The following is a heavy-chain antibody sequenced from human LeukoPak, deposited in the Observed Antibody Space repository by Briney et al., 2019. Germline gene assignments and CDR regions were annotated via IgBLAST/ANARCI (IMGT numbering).Heavy chain of an antibody. CDR3: AKALTTTGFDWLLAAS. Sequence: GGSLRLSCAASGFAFATYAMTWVRQAPGKGPEWVSAISGSSYTTHYADSVKGRFTISRDNSKNAVYLQMDSLRAEDTAVYYCAKALTTTGFDWLLAASWGQGTLVTVSS. CDR2: ISGSSYTT. V-gene: IGHV3-23*01. D-gene: IGHD3-9*01. J-gene: IGHJ5*02. CDR1: GFAFATYA.